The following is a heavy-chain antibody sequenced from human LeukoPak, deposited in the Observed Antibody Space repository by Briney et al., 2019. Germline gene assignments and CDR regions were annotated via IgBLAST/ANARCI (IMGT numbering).Heavy chain of an antibody. D-gene: IGHD2-2*01. Sequence: GRSLRLSCAASGFTFSSYAMHWVRQAPGKGLEWVAVISYDGSNKYYADSVKGRFTISRDNSKNTLYLQMNSLRAEDTAVYYCARGAYCSSTSCSKDDFDIWGQGTMVTVSS. V-gene: IGHV3-30-3*01. CDR3: ARGAYCSSTSCSKDDFDI. J-gene: IGHJ3*02. CDR2: ISYDGSNK. CDR1: GFTFSSYA.